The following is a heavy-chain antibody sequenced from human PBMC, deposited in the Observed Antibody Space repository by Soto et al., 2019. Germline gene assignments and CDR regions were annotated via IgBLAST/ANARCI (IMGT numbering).Heavy chain of an antibody. CDR2: ISGSGGST. D-gene: IGHD3-9*01. CDR1: GFTFSSYA. CDR3: AKDLFWEDYDILTGYYVSNY. Sequence: EVQLLESGGGLVQPGGSLRLSCAASGFTFSSYAMSWVRQAPGKGLEWVSAISGSGGSTYYADSVKGRFTISRDNSKNTLYLQMNSLRAEDTAVYYCAKDLFWEDYDILTGYYVSNYWGQGTLVTVSS. J-gene: IGHJ4*02. V-gene: IGHV3-23*01.